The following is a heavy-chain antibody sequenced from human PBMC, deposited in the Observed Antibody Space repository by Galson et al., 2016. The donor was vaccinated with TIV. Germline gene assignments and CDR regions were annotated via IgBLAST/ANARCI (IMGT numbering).Heavy chain of an antibody. CDR3: ARVCGGADYWYVDL. D-gene: IGHD2-21*01. CDR1: GYTFTNHV. J-gene: IGHJ2*01. CDR2: IKGENGNT. V-gene: IGHV1-3*01. Sequence: SVKVSCKASGYTFTNHVIHWVRQAPGQSLEWMGWIKGENGNTKYSEKFQGRVTFTRDTSATTIYMELRSLRSDDSSVYYCARVCGGADYWYVDLWGRGTPVIVSS.